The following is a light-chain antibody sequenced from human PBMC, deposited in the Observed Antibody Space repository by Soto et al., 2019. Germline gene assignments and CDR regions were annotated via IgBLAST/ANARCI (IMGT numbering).Light chain of an antibody. CDR2: DVS. CDR1: SSDVGDYNY. CDR3: TSYTSSRTWV. J-gene: IGLJ3*02. V-gene: IGLV2-11*01. Sequence: QSALTQPRSVSGSPGQSVTISCTGTSSDVGDYNYVSWYQQYPGKAPKLVIYDVSKRPSGVPDRFSGSKSGNTASLTISGLQAEDEADYYCTSYTSSRTWVFGGGTKLTVL.